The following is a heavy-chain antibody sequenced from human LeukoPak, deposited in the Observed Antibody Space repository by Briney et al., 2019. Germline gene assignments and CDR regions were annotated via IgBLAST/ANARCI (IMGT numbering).Heavy chain of an antibody. V-gene: IGHV1-2*02. CDR1: RYTFTGYY. Sequence: ASVKVSCKASRYTFTGYYMHWVRQAPGQGLEWMGWINPNSGGTKYAQKFQGRVTMTRNTSVSTAYMDLSSLRSDDTAVYYCARGSVVITVPDPYGYWGQGTLLTVSS. J-gene: IGHJ4*02. D-gene: IGHD6-19*01. CDR2: INPNSGGT. CDR3: ARGSVVITVPDPYGY.